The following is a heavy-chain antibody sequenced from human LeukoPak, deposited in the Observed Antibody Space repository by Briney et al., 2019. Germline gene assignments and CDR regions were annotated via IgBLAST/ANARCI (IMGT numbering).Heavy chain of an antibody. J-gene: IGHJ5*02. Sequence: GGSLRLSCAASGFTFSSYEMNWVRQAPGKGLEWVSYISSSGSTIYYADSVKGRCTISRDNAKNSLYLQMNSLRAEDTAVYYCARNPPTFDPWGQGTLVTVSS. V-gene: IGHV3-48*03. CDR2: ISSSGSTI. CDR3: ARNPPTFDP. CDR1: GFTFSSYE.